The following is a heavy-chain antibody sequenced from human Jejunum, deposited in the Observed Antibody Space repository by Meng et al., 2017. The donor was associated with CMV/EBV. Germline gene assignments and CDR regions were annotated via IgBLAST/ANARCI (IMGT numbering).Heavy chain of an antibody. J-gene: IGHJ5*02. Sequence: SITSYYWSWIRQAPGKGLEWIGFVHHSGSTNYNPSLKSRLTMSVETSKNQFSLTLSSVTAADTAVYYCARDSYSHGSGSYNWFDLWGQGTRVTVSS. CDR2: VHHSGST. CDR1: SITSYY. D-gene: IGHD3-10*01. V-gene: IGHV4-59*01. CDR3: ARDSYSHGSGSYNWFDL.